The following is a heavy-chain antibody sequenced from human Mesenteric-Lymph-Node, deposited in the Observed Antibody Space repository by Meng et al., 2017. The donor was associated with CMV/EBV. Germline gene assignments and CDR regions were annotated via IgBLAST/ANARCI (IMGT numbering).Heavy chain of an antibody. V-gene: IGHV4-4*02. D-gene: IGHD1-26*01. CDR3: ARVGWELLAFDY. CDR2: IYHSGST. Sequence: CGVSGGSISSRNWWSWVRQPPGKGLEWIGEIYHSGSTNYNPSLKSRVTISVDKSKNQFSLKLSSVTAADTAVYYCARVGWELLAFDYWGQGTLVTVSS. CDR1: GGSISSRNW. J-gene: IGHJ4*02.